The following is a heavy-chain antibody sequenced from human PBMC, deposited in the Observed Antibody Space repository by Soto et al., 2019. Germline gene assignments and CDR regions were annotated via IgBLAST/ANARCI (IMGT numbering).Heavy chain of an antibody. D-gene: IGHD3-3*01. CDR3: ARSYDFWSGYPYNAYYYYMDV. Sequence: GGSLRLSCAASGFTFSSYSMNWVRQAPGKGLEWVSYIRSNRSTKYYADSVKGRFTISRDNAKNSLYLQMNSLRAEDTAVYYCARSYDFWSGYPYNAYYYYMDVWGKGTTVTVSS. CDR2: IRSNRSTK. CDR1: GFTFSSYS. V-gene: IGHV3-48*04. J-gene: IGHJ6*03.